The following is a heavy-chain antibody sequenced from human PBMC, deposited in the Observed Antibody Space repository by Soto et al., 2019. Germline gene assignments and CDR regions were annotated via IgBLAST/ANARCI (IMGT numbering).Heavy chain of an antibody. D-gene: IGHD3-9*01. J-gene: IGHJ4*02. CDR2: IYYSGST. CDR3: AREYQEFSVDWQIFDY. V-gene: IGHV4-30-4*01. Sequence: PSETLSLTCTVSGGSISSGDYYWSWIRQPPWKGLEWIGYIYYSGSTYYNPSLKSRVTISVDTSKNQFSLKLSSVTAEDTAVYYCAREYQEFSVDWQIFDYWGQGTLVTVSS. CDR1: GGSISSGDYY.